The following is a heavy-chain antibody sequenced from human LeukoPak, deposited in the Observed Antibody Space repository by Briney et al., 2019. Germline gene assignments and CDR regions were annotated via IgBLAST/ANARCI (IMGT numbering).Heavy chain of an antibody. J-gene: IGHJ5*02. CDR1: GEPISSYY. D-gene: IGHD4-17*01. CDR2: IYYNGNT. V-gene: IGHV4-59*12. Sequence: SETLSLTCLVSGEPISSYYWSWIRQAPGRGPEYIGNIYYNGNTNYNPSLKSRVTISVDASKNQFSLKVDSVTAADTAVYYCARDRNGDYWFDPWGQGTLVTVSS. CDR3: ARDRNGDYWFDP.